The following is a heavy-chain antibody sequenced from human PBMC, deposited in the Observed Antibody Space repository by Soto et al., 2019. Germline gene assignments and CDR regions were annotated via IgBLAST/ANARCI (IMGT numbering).Heavy chain of an antibody. J-gene: IGHJ6*02. D-gene: IGHD6-13*01. CDR2: IIPIFGTA. CDR3: AREFGSWCSPYYYYGMDV. V-gene: IGHV1-69*01. Sequence: WMVGIIPIFGTANYAQKFQGRVTITADESTSTAYMELSSLRSEDTAVYYCAREFGSWCSPYYYYGMDVWGQGTTVTVSS.